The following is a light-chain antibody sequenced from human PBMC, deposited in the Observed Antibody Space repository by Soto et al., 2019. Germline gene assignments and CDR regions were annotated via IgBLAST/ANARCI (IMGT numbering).Light chain of an antibody. V-gene: IGKV3-15*01. Sequence: EIVMTQSPASLSVSPGEGATLSCRASQSVRNNLAWYQQKPGQAPRLLIYTASTRATGISATFSGSGSGTVFTLTIRCLQSDDFAVYYCKKYNDWHRSFGEGKRLEIK. CDR1: QSVRNN. CDR2: TAS. CDR3: KKYNDWHRS. J-gene: IGKJ5*01.